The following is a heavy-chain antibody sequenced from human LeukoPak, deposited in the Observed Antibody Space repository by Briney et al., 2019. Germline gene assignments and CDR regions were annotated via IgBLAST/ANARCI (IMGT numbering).Heavy chain of an antibody. CDR2: IYTSGST. CDR3: ARGLYDFWSGYNYYYMDV. Sequence: SETLSLTCTVSGGSISSYYWSWIRQPAGKGLEWIGRIYTSGSTNYNPSLKSRVTMSVDTSKNQFSLKLSSVTAADTAVYYCARGLYDFWSGYNYYYMDVWGKGTTVTVSS. V-gene: IGHV4-4*07. J-gene: IGHJ6*03. D-gene: IGHD3-3*01. CDR1: GGSISSYY.